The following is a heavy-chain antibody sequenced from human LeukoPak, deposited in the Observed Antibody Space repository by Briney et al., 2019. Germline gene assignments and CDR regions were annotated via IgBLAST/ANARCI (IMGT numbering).Heavy chain of an antibody. CDR2: ISNDGSKK. J-gene: IGHJ5*02. V-gene: IGHV3-30*18. CDR1: GFTSSSYG. D-gene: IGHD5-18*01. CDR3: AKDRYSYAFEYSGS. Sequence: PGGPLRLSCAASGFTSSSYGMHWVGKAPGKGLDWVAVISNDGSKKYYADSVKGRFTISRDNSKNTLSLQVSSLRTEDTAVYYCAKDRYSYAFEYSGSWGQGTLVTVSS.